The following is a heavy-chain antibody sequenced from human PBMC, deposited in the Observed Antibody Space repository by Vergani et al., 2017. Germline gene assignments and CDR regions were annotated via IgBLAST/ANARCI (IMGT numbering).Heavy chain of an antibody. CDR1: GFTFSSYS. D-gene: IGHD4-17*01. J-gene: IGHJ4*02. CDR2: ISSSSSYI. CDR3: AREVSYGDYPDY. V-gene: IGHV3-21*01. Sequence: EVQLVESGGGLVKPGGSLRLSCAASGFTFSSYSMNWVRQAPGKGLEWVSSISSSSSYIYYADSVKGRFTISRDNAKYSLYLQMNSLRAEDTAVYYCAREVSYGDYPDYWGQGTLVTVSS.